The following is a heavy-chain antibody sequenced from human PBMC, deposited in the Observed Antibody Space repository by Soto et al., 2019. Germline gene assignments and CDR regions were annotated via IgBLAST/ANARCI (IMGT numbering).Heavy chain of an antibody. CDR1: GGSISSSNW. V-gene: IGHV4-4*02. CDR3: ARAAMGGSSWPFDY. Sequence: QVQLQESGPGLVKPSGTLSLTCAVSGGSISSSNWWSWVRQPPGKGLEWIGEIYHSGSTNYNPPLKRRVTISVDKSKNQFSLKLSSVTAADTAVYYCARAAMGGSSWPFDYWGQGTLVTVSS. D-gene: IGHD6-13*01. J-gene: IGHJ4*02. CDR2: IYHSGST.